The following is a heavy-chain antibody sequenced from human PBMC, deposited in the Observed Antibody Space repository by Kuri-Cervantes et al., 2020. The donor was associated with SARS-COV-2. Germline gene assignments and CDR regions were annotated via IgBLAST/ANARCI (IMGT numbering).Heavy chain of an antibody. V-gene: IGHV4-34*01. D-gene: IGHD4-17*01. Sequence: SETLSLTCTVSGGSLSGYYWNWIRQPPGKGLDWIGEISDNGGTNYNPSLETRVTMSVDTSKNQFSLKLSSVTAADTAVYYCARLVTTDYYYYYMDVWGKGTTVTVSS. CDR2: ISDNGGT. CDR3: ARLVTTDYYYYYMDV. CDR1: GGSLSGYY. J-gene: IGHJ6*03.